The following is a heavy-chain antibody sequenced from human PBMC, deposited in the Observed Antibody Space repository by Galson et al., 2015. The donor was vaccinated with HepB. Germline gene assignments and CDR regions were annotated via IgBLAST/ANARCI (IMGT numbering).Heavy chain of an antibody. CDR3: ARGKNVWSHYYFDY. D-gene: IGHD3-16*01. CDR2: IYSGGST. V-gene: IGHV3-66*02. Sequence: SLRLSCAASGFTVSSNYMSWVRQAPGKGLEWVSVIYSGGSTYYADSVKGRFTISRDNSKNTLYLQMNSLRAEDTAVYYCARGKNVWSHYYFDYWGQGTLVTVSS. J-gene: IGHJ4*02. CDR1: GFTVSSNY.